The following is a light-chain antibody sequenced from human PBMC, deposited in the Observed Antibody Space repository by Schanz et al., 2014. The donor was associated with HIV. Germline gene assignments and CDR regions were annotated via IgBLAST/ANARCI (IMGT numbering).Light chain of an antibody. Sequence: QSVLTQPASVSGSPGQSITISCTGTYNDIGAYTYVSWYQQHPGKAPKLMIYDVSKRPSGVPDRFSGSKSGNTASLTISGLQAEDEADYYCCSYAGSYTFFYVFGTGTKLTVL. CDR3: CSYAGSYTFFYV. V-gene: IGLV2-11*01. J-gene: IGLJ1*01. CDR2: DVS. CDR1: YNDIGAYTY.